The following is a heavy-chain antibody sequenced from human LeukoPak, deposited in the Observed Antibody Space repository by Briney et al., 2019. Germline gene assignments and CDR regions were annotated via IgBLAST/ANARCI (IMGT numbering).Heavy chain of an antibody. D-gene: IGHD6-19*01. CDR3: AKAGYSSGDDPTLPYYYMDV. J-gene: IGHJ6*03. Sequence: PGGSLRLSCAASGFTFSDYYMSWIRQAPGKGLEWVSYISSSGSTIYYADSVKGRFTISRDNAKNSLYLQMNSLRAEDTAVYYCAKAGYSSGDDPTLPYYYMDVWGKGTTVTVSS. CDR1: GFTFSDYY. CDR2: ISSSGSTI. V-gene: IGHV3-11*01.